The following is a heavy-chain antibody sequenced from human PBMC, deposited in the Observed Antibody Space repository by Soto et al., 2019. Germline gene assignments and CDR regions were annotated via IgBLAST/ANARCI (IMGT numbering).Heavy chain of an antibody. V-gene: IGHV4-30-2*01. CDR2: IYHSGST. CDR1: GGSISSGGYS. D-gene: IGHD3-10*01. J-gene: IGHJ6*02. Sequence: SETLSLTCAVSGGSISSGGYSWSWIRQPPGKGLEWIGYIYHSGSTYYNPSLKSRVTISVDRSKNQFSLKLSSVTAADTAVYYCARGRCGSGSYYNGGCPSYYYYSMDVWGQGTTVTVSS. CDR3: ARGRCGSGSYYNGGCPSYYYYSMDV.